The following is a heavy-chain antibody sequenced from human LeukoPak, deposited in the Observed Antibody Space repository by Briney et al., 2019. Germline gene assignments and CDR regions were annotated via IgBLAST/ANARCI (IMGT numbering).Heavy chain of an antibody. Sequence: PSETLSLTCAVYGGSFSGYYWSWIRQPPGKGLEWIGEINHSGSTNYNPSLKSRVTISVDTSKNQFSLKLSSVTAADAAVYYCARIGHEDYYFDYWGQGTLVTVSS. CDR2: INHSGST. J-gene: IGHJ4*02. CDR3: ARIGHEDYYFDY. CDR1: GGSFSGYY. V-gene: IGHV4-34*01.